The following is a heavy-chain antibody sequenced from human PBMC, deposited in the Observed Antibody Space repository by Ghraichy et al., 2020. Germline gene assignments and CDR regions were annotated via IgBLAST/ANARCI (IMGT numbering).Heavy chain of an antibody. CDR2: IKARTEGGTR. D-gene: IGHD3-10*01. CDR3: ISYGSGTYYGQ. Sequence: ETLSLTCAASGFTFSNAWMNWVRQAPGRGLEWVGRIKARTEGGTRYYAAPVKGRFTISRDDSKNILYLQMNSLRTEDTAVYFCISYGSGTYYGQWGQGTLVTVSS. V-gene: IGHV3-15*06. CDR1: GFTFSNAW. J-gene: IGHJ4*02.